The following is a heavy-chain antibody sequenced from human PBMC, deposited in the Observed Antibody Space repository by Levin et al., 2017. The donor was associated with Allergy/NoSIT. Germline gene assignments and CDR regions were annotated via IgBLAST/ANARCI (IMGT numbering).Heavy chain of an antibody. CDR2: INHRGST. CDR3: SRSAGNTFEFDY. Sequence: GSLRLSCAVYGASFSAYSWNCIRQAPGKGLEWIGEINHRGSTNYNPSLKSRVSISVDTSKDQFSLKLTSVTAADTAVYYCSRSAGNTFEFDYWGQGTLVTVSS. D-gene: IGHD1-7*01. J-gene: IGHJ4*02. V-gene: IGHV4-34*01. CDR1: GASFSAYS.